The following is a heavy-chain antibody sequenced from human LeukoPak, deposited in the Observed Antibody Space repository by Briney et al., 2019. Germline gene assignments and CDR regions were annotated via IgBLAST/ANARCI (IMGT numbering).Heavy chain of an antibody. Sequence: PSETLSLTCTVSGGSISSYYWSWIRQPPGKGLEWIGYIYYSGSTNYNPSLNSRVTISVDTSKNQFSLKLSSVTAADTAVYYCARGDYGDYAPFDYWGQGTLVTVSS. CDR1: GGSISSYY. CDR3: ARGDYGDYAPFDY. D-gene: IGHD4-17*01. V-gene: IGHV4-59*01. CDR2: IYYSGST. J-gene: IGHJ4*02.